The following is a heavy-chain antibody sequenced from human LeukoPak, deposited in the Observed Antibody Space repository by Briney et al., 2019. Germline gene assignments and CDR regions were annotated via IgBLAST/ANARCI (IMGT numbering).Heavy chain of an antibody. CDR3: AKDRNSVGSSYNY. D-gene: IGHD6-6*01. J-gene: IGHJ4*02. V-gene: IGHV3-33*06. Sequence: AGGSLRLSCAASGFTFSSYGMHWVRQAPGKGLEWVAVIWYDGSNKYYADSVKGRFTISRDNSKNTLYLQMNSLRAEDTAVYYCAKDRNSVGSSYNYWGQGTLVTVSS. CDR1: GFTFSSYG. CDR2: IWYDGSNK.